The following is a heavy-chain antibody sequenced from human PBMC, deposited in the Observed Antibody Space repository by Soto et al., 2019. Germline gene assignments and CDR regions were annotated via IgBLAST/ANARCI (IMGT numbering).Heavy chain of an antibody. CDR3: ASRPARRNYYYGMDV. Sequence: QVQLQQWGAGLLKPSETLSLTCAVYGGSFSGYYWSWIRQPPGKGLEWIGEINHSGSTNYNPSLKSRVTISVDTSKNQFSLKLSSVTAADTAVYYCASRPARRNYYYGMDVWGQGTTVTVSS. CDR1: GGSFSGYY. V-gene: IGHV4-34*01. J-gene: IGHJ6*02. CDR2: INHSGST.